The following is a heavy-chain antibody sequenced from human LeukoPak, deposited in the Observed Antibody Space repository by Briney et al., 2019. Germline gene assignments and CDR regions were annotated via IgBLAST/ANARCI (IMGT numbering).Heavy chain of an antibody. CDR2: ISGSGGST. CDR1: GFTFSSYA. D-gene: IGHD6-13*01. CDR3: AKDVLYSSSWYYYFDY. Sequence: GGSLRLSCAASGFTFSSYAMSWVRQAPGKGLEWVSAISGSGGSTYYADSVKGRFTISRDNSKNTLYLQMNSLRAEDTAVYYCAKDVLYSSSWYYYFDYWSQGTLVTVSS. V-gene: IGHV3-23*01. J-gene: IGHJ4*02.